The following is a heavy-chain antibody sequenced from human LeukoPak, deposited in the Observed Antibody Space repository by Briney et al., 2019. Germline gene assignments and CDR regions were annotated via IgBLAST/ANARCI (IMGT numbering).Heavy chain of an antibody. D-gene: IGHD2-15*01. CDR2: ISYDGSNK. V-gene: IGHV3-30*03. CDR1: GFTFSSYG. CDR3: ARPFLNCSGGSCYDY. J-gene: IGHJ4*02. Sequence: GGSLRLSCAASGFTFSSYGMHWVRQAPGKGLEWVAVISYDGSNKYYADSVKGRFTISRDNAKNTLYLQMNSLRAEDTAVYYCARPFLNCSGGSCYDYWGQGTLVTVSS.